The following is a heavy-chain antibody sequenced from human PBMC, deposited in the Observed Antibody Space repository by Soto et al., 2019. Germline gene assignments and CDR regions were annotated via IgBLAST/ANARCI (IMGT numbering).Heavy chain of an antibody. D-gene: IGHD6-13*01. V-gene: IGHV3-30*18. J-gene: IGHJ4*02. CDR2: ISYDGSNK. CDR3: AKLTQREQQLDDY. CDR1: GFTFSSYG. Sequence: QPGGSLRLSCAASGFTFSSYGMHWVRQAPGKGLEWVAVISYDGSNKYYADSVKGRFTISRDNSKNTLYLQMNSLRAEDTAVYYCAKLTQREQQLDDYWGQGTLVTVSS.